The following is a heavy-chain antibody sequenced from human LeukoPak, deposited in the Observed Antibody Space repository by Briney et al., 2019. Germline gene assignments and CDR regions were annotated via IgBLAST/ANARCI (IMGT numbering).Heavy chain of an antibody. CDR2: ISYDGVNK. D-gene: IGHD5-12*01. Sequence: GGSLRLSCAASGFTFSNHAMHWVRQAPGKGLEWAAVISYDGVNKYYVDSVKGRFTISRDNSKNTLYLQMNSLRAEDTAVYYCAKDRRGVASPYYGMDVWGQGTTVTVSS. V-gene: IGHV3-30*18. J-gene: IGHJ6*02. CDR1: GFTFSNHA. CDR3: AKDRRGVASPYYGMDV.